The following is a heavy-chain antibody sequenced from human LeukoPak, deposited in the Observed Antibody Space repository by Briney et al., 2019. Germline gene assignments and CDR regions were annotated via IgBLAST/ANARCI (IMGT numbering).Heavy chain of an antibody. CDR1: GYTFTSYG. Sequence: ASVKVSCKASGYTFTSYGISWVRQAPGQGLEWMGWISAYNGNTNYAQKFQGRVTMTRDTSISTAYMELSRLRSDDTAVYYCASRGLNWGSQYYFDYWGQGTLVTVSS. J-gene: IGHJ4*02. CDR2: ISAYNGNT. CDR3: ASRGLNWGSQYYFDY. D-gene: IGHD7-27*01. V-gene: IGHV1-18*01.